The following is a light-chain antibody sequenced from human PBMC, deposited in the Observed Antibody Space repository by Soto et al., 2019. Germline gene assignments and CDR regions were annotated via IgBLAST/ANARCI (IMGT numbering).Light chain of an antibody. CDR2: KAS. CDR1: QSISSW. Sequence: DINLTQSPSTLSASVGDRVTITCRASQSISSWLAWYQQKPGKAPKLLIYKASTLESGVPSRFSGSGSGTEFTLTISSLQRDDFATYYCQHWVDYMWTFGQGTKVEIK. J-gene: IGKJ1*01. CDR3: QHWVDYMWT. V-gene: IGKV1-5*03.